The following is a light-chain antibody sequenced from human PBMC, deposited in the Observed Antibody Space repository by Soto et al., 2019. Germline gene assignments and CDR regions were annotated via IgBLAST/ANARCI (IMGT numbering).Light chain of an antibody. CDR1: ESVRSN. J-gene: IGKJ1*01. CDR2: EAS. Sequence: EIVMTQSPATLSVSPGERATLSCRASESVRSNLAWFQQKPGQAPRLLIYEASTRATGIPARFSGSGSGTDFTLTISRLEPEDFAVYYCQQYGSSGTFGQGTKVDIK. CDR3: QQYGSSGT. V-gene: IGKV3-15*01.